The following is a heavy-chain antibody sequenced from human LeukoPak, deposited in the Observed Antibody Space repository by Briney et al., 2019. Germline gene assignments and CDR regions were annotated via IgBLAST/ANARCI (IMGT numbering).Heavy chain of an antibody. J-gene: IGHJ3*02. V-gene: IGHV6-1*01. CDR2: TYYRSRWYS. CDR1: GDSVFSVSAS. CDR3: ARERTLSGLAWGFGI. D-gene: IGHD7-27*01. Sequence: SQTLSLTCAISGDSVFSVSASWNWIRQSPSRGLEWLGRTYYRSRWYSDYAVAVKSRININPDTSKNEFFLQLNSVTPEDAAVYFCARERTLSGLAWGFGIWGQGTVVTVSS.